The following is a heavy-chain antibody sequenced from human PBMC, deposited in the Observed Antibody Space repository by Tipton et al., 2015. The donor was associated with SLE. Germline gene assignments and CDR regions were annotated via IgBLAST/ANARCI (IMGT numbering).Heavy chain of an antibody. D-gene: IGHD1-7*01. CDR1: GGSIISGGYY. J-gene: IGHJ4*02. V-gene: IGHV4-31*03. Sequence: LRLSCTVSGGSIISGGYYWSWIRQHPGKGLEWIGYVHYSGSTYYNPSLKSRVTISVDTSKNQFSLELSSVTAADTAVYCCARGLGTTNFDSWGQGILVTVSS. CDR3: ARGLGTTNFDS. CDR2: VHYSGST.